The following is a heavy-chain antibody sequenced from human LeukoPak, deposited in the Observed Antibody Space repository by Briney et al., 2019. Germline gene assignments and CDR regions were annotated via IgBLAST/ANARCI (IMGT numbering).Heavy chain of an antibody. V-gene: IGHV3-21*01. J-gene: IGHJ4*02. CDR1: GFIFSDYS. D-gene: IGHD3-22*01. CDR2: ITRSGSVT. Sequence: GGSLRLSCAASGFIFSDYSMNWVRQAPGKGLEWVSSITRSGSVTNYADSVKGRFTISRDNAKNSLSLQMNSLRVEDTAVYYCARGPGYDSSGYYVYWSQGSLVTVSS. CDR3: ARGPGYDSSGYYVY.